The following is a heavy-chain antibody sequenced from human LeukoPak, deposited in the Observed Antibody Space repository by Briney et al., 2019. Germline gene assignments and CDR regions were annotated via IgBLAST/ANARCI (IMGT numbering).Heavy chain of an antibody. CDR1: GASISSYY. J-gene: IGHJ5*02. CDR3: ARLNGDYDILPSLNWFDP. D-gene: IGHD3-9*01. Sequence: SETLSLTCTVSGASISSYYWSWIRPPPGKGREWIGYIYYSGSTNYNPSLNSPVTISVDTSKNQFSLQLSSVTDADTAVYYCARLNGDYDILPSLNWFDPWGQGTLVTVSS. V-gene: IGHV4-59*08. CDR2: IYYSGST.